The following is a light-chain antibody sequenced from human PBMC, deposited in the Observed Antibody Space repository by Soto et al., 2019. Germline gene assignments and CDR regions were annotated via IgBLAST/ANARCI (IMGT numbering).Light chain of an antibody. CDR2: STS. J-gene: IGLJ3*02. CDR1: SGAVTTSYY. CDR3: LLSSGGVQM. Sequence: QAVVTQEPSLTVSPGGTVTLTCSSSSGAVTTSYYPTWFQQKPGQAPKTVIYSTSNRHPWTPARFSGSIFGGKALLRVSGVQPEDEGDYYCLLSSGGVQMFGGGTKVTVL. V-gene: IGLV7-43*01.